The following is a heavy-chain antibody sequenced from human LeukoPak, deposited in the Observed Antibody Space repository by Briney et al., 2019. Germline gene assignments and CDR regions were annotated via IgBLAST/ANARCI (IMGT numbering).Heavy chain of an antibody. CDR1: EFTVSSNY. J-gene: IGHJ6*02. V-gene: IGHV3-66*01. D-gene: IGHD5-24*01. Sequence: GGSLRLSCAASEFTVSSNYMTWVRQAPGKGLEWVSVIYSGGSTYYADSVKGRFTISRDNSKNTLYLQMNSLRAEDTAVYYCATQGDGYNLRYYGMDVWGQGTTVTVSS. CDR3: ATQGDGYNLRYYGMDV. CDR2: IYSGGST.